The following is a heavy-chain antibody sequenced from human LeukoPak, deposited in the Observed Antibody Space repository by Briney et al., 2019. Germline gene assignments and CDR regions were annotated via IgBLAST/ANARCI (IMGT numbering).Heavy chain of an antibody. CDR3: AQDSGYYDSSGYPGDY. D-gene: IGHD3-22*01. V-gene: IGHV3-30*18. J-gene: IGHJ4*02. Sequence: GRSLRLSCAASGFTFSSYGMHWVRQAPGKGLQWVAVISYDGSNKYYADSVKGRFSISRDNSNNTVYLQMNSLRAEDTAVYYCAQDSGYYDSSGYPGDYWGQGTLVTVSS. CDR2: ISYDGSNK. CDR1: GFTFSSYG.